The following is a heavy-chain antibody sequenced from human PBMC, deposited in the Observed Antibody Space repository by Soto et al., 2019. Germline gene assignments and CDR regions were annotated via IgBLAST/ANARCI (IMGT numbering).Heavy chain of an antibody. D-gene: IGHD6-19*01. Sequence: TLSLTCTVSGGSISSYYWSWIRQPPGKGLEWIGYIYYSGSTNYNPSLKSRVTISVDTSKNQFSLRLSSVTAADTAVYYCARDRTGGSGWYRSHGHYYGMDVWGQGTTVTVSS. CDR3: ARDRTGGSGWYRSHGHYYGMDV. CDR1: GGSISSYY. J-gene: IGHJ6*02. V-gene: IGHV4-59*01. CDR2: IYYSGST.